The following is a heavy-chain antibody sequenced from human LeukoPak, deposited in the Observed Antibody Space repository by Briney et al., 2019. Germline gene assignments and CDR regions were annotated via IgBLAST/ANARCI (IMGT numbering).Heavy chain of an antibody. CDR2: ISGSGGST. CDR1: GFTFSSYA. Sequence: PGGSLRLSCAASGFTFSSYAMSWVRQAPGKGLEWVSAISGSGGSTYYADSVKGRFTISRDNSKNTLYLQMNSLRAEDTAVYYCAKSIMITFGEVIVIPNYYFDYWGQGTLVTVSS. CDR3: AKSIMITFGEVIVIPNYYFDY. D-gene: IGHD3-16*02. J-gene: IGHJ4*02. V-gene: IGHV3-23*01.